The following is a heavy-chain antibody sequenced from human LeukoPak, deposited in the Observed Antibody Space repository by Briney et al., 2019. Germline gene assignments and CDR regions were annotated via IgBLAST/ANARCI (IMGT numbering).Heavy chain of an antibody. CDR3: AKCMSGSGVCLNFDS. D-gene: IGHD2-21*02. CDR2: ISSGDSST. V-gene: IGHV3-23*01. CDR1: GFTFTTYA. Sequence: LPGGSLGLSCEASGFTFTTYAMSWVRQAPGKGLQWVSGISSGDSSTYYTDSVKGRFTISRDNSENTLYLQINSLRAEDTAVYYCAKCMSGSGVCLNFDSWGQGILVTVSS. J-gene: IGHJ4*02.